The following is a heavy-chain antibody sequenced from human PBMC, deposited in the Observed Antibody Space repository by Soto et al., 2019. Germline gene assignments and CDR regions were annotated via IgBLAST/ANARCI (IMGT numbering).Heavy chain of an antibody. V-gene: IGHV3-21*01. Sequence: GGSLRLSCAASGFTFSSYSMNWVRQAPGEGLEWVSSISSSSSYIYYADSVKGRFTISRDNAKNSLYLQMNSLRAEDTAVYYCARDQIGDPLDYWGQGTLVTVSS. CDR1: GFTFSSYS. J-gene: IGHJ4*02. D-gene: IGHD4-17*01. CDR3: ARDQIGDPLDY. CDR2: ISSSSSYI.